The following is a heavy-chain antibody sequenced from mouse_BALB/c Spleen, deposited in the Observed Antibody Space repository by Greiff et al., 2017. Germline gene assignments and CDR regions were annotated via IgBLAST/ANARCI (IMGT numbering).Heavy chain of an antibody. CDR2: IWAGGST. V-gene: IGHV2-9*02. CDR3: ARDRGGYYTWFAY. D-gene: IGHD2-3*01. CDR1: GFSLTSYG. J-gene: IGHJ3*01. Sequence: VQVVESGPGLVAPSQSLSITCTVSGFSLTSYGVHWVRQPPGKGLEWLGVIWAGGSTNYNSALMSRLSISKDNSKSQVFLKMNSLQTDDTAMYYCARDRGGYYTWFAYWGQGTLVTVSA.